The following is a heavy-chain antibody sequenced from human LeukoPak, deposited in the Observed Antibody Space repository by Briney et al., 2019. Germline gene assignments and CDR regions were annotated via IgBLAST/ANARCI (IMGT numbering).Heavy chain of an antibody. J-gene: IGHJ4*02. D-gene: IGHD6-13*01. V-gene: IGHV3-73*01. CDR3: TTDRPRSSWYLQYGL. CDR2: IRDKANDYAT. Sequence: PGGSLRLSCAASGFTFSGSVMHWVRQASGKGLEWVACIRDKANDYATTYAASVRGRFTISRDDSKNTAHLQMNSLKSEDTAVYYCTTDRPRSSWYLQYGLWGQGTLVTVSS. CDR1: GFTFSGSV.